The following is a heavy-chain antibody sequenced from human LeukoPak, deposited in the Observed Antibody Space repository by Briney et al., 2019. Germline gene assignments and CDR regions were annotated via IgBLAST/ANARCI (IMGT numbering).Heavy chain of an antibody. D-gene: IGHD4-17*01. J-gene: IGHJ4*02. CDR3: ARVDTVTTN. V-gene: IGHV1-69*05. CDR2: IIPIFGTA. Sequence: SVKVSCKASGYTFTGYYMHWVRQAPGQGLEWMGRIIPIFGTANSAQKFQGRVTITTDESTSTAYMELSSLRSEDTAVYYCARVDTVTTNWGQGTLVTVSS. CDR1: GYTFTGYY.